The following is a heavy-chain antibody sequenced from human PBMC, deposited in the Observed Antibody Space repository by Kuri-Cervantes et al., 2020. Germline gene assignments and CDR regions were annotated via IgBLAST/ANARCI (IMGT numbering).Heavy chain of an antibody. V-gene: IGHV4-61*02. J-gene: IGHJ4*02. CDR1: GGSISSGSYY. D-gene: IGHD3-10*01. CDR2: IYTSGST. CDR3: ARHGTSYGSGSPEIDY. Sequence: SETLSLTCTVSGGSISSGSYYWSWIRQPAGKGLEWIGRIYTSGSTNYNPSLKSRVTISVDTSKNQFSLKLSSVTAADTAVYYCARHGTSYGSGSPEIDYWGQGTLVTVSS.